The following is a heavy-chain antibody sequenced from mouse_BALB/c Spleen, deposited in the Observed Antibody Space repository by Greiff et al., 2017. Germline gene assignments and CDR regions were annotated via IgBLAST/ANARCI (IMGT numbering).Heavy chain of an antibody. V-gene: IGHV5-12-2*01. CDR2: ISNGGGST. CDR1: GFTFNSYT. CDR3: ARHALGWYFDV. D-gene: IGHD4-1*01. Sequence: DVKVEESGGGLVQPGGSLKLSCAASGFTFNSYTMSWVRQTPEKRLEWVAYISNGGGSTYYPDTVKGRFTISRDNAKNTLYLQMSSLKSEDTAMYYCARHALGWYFDVWGAGTTVTVSS. J-gene: IGHJ1*01.